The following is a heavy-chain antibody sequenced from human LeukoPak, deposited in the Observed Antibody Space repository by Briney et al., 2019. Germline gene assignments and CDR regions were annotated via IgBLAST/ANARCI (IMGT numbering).Heavy chain of an antibody. V-gene: IGHV3-74*01. CDR2: INSDGSST. CDR3: TTDLGQYGMDV. J-gene: IGHJ6*02. D-gene: IGHD7-27*01. CDR1: GFTFSSYW. Sequence: GGSLRLSCAAYGFTFSSYWMHWVRQAPGKGLVWVSRINSDGSSTSYADSVKGRFTISRDNAKNTLYLQMNSLKTEDTGVYYCTTDLGQYGMDVWGQGTTVTVS.